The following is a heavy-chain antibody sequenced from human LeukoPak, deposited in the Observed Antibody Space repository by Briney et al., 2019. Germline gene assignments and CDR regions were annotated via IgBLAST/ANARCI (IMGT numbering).Heavy chain of an antibody. Sequence: GGSLRLSCAASGFTFSSYSMNWVRQAPGKGLEWVSSISSSSSYIYYADSVKGRFTISRDNAKNSLYLQMNSLRAEDTAVYYCARDPTRSDAFDIWGQGTTVTVSS. V-gene: IGHV3-21*01. D-gene: IGHD1-26*01. CDR3: ARDPTRSDAFDI. J-gene: IGHJ3*02. CDR1: GFTFSSYS. CDR2: ISSSSSYI.